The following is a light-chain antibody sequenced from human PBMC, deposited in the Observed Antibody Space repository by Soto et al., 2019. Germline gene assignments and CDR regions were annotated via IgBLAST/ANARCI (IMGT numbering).Light chain of an antibody. Sequence: DVVMTQTPLSLSVAPGQPASISCKSSQSLLHITGETFLFWYLQKPGQSPQLLIYEVSTRVSGGPDRFRGSGSGTDFTLEISRVETDDVGIYYLMQSTQLPPTFGQGTRLGIE. CDR1: QSLLHITGETF. CDR2: EVS. J-gene: IGKJ5*01. CDR3: MQSTQLPPT. V-gene: IGKV2-29*01.